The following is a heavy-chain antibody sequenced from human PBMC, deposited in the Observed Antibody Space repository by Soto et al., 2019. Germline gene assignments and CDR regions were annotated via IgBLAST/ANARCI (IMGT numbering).Heavy chain of an antibody. CDR3: ARGKSETYNWFDP. Sequence: SVKVSCKASGGTFSSYAISWVRQAPGQGLEWMGGIIPIFGTANYAQKFQGRVTITADKSTSTAYMELSSLRSEDTAVYYCARGKSETYNWFDPWGRGTLVTVSS. CDR1: GGTFSSYA. CDR2: IIPIFGTA. V-gene: IGHV1-69*06. J-gene: IGHJ5*02.